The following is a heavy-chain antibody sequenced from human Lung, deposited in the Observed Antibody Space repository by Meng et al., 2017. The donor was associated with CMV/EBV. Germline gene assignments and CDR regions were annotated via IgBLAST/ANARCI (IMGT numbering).Heavy chain of an antibody. Sequence: SVXVSXXASGGILSSYAISWVRQAPGQGREWMGGIIPFLGITNYAQKFQGRVTITADKSTSKSYLQLSSLRSEDAAGYYCERVRSIPPFGDFWGGYDPHYVDYWGQGXLVTVSS. CDR2: IIPFLGIT. D-gene: IGHD3-3*01. V-gene: IGHV1-69*10. CDR3: ERVRSIPPFGDFWGGYDPHYVDY. CDR1: GGILSSYA. J-gene: IGHJ4*02.